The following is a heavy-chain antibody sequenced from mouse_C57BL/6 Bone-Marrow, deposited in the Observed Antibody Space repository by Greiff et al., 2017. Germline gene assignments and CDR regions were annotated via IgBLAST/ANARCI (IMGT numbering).Heavy chain of an antibody. V-gene: IGHV1-81*01. J-gene: IGHJ3*01. CDR3: ARDGPGGAY. D-gene: IGHD1-2*01. CDR1: GYTFTSYG. CDR2: IYPRSGNT. Sequence: QVQLQQSGAELARPGASVKLSCKASGYTFTSYGISWVKQRTGQGLEWIGGIYPRSGNTYSNEKFKGKATLTADKSSSTAYMELRSLTSEDSAVYFCARDGPGGAYWGQGTLVTVSA.